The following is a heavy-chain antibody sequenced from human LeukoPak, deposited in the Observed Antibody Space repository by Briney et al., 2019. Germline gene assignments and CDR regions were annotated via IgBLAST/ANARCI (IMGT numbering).Heavy chain of an antibody. J-gene: IGHJ5*02. Sequence: PGGSLRLSCAASGFTFSSYAMSWVRQAAGKGLEWVSAISGSGGSTYYADSVKGRFTISRDNSKNTLYLQMNSLRAEDTAVYYCAKDGSYYDSSGYYAWGQGTLVTVSS. CDR2: ISGSGGST. D-gene: IGHD3-22*01. CDR3: AKDGSYYDSSGYYA. CDR1: GFTFSSYA. V-gene: IGHV3-23*01.